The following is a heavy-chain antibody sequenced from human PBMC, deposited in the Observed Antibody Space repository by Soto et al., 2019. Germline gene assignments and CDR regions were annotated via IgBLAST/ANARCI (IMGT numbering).Heavy chain of an antibody. CDR2: IIPIFGTA. V-gene: IGHV1-69*01. J-gene: IGHJ4*02. CDR1: GGTFSSYA. D-gene: IGHD5-18*01. Sequence: QVPLVQSGAEVKKPGSSVKVSCKASGGTFSSYAISWVRQAPGQGLEWMGGIIPIFGTANYAQKFQGRVTITADESTSTAYMELSSLRSEDTAVYYCARWPGDTAYPEEVSDYWGQGTLVTVSS. CDR3: ARWPGDTAYPEEVSDY.